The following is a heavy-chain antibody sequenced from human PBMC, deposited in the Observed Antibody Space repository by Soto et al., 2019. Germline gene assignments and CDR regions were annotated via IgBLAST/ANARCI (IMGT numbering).Heavy chain of an antibody. Sequence: ASVKVSCKASGYTFTGYYMHWVRQAPGQGLEWMGWINPNSGGTNYAQKFQGRATMTRDTSISTAYMELSRLRSDDTAVYYCARDGSDLYYYYYGMDVWGQGTTVTVSS. CDR3: ARDGSDLYYYYYGMDV. CDR2: INPNSGGT. CDR1: GYTFTGYY. V-gene: IGHV1-2*02. J-gene: IGHJ6*02.